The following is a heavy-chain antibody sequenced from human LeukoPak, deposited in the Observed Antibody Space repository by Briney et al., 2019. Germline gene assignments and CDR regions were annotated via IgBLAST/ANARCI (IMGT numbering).Heavy chain of an antibody. D-gene: IGHD1-26*01. Sequence: ASVKVSCKASGYTFTGYYMHWVRQAPGQGLEWMGWINPNSGGTNYAQKFQGRVTITADKSTSTAYMELSSLRSEDTAVYYCARDARSGSYSYGDAFDIWGQGTMVTVSS. J-gene: IGHJ3*02. CDR2: INPNSGGT. V-gene: IGHV1-2*02. CDR1: GYTFTGYY. CDR3: ARDARSGSYSYGDAFDI.